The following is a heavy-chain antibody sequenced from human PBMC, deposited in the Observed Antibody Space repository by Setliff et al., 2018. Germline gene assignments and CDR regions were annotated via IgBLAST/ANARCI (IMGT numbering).Heavy chain of an antibody. D-gene: IGHD6-13*01. CDR3: ARDRIAAADAIHYYYFAMDV. J-gene: IGHJ6*02. CDR1: GFTFSGYS. V-gene: IGHV3-21*01. CDR2: ISSSSSYI. Sequence: GSLRLSCEASGFTFSGYSMNWVRQAPGKGLEWVSSISSSSSYIYYADSVKGRFTISRDNAKNSLYLQMNSLRAEDTAVYYCARDRIAAADAIHYYYFAMDVWGQGTTVTVSS.